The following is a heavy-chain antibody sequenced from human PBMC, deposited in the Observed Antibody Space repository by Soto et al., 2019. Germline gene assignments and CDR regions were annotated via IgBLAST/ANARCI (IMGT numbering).Heavy chain of an antibody. D-gene: IGHD3-10*01. J-gene: IGHJ5*02. CDR1: GGTFSSYA. Sequence: QVQLVQSGAEVKKPGYSVKVSCKASGGTFSSYAISWVRQAPGQGLEWMGGSIPIFGTANYAQKFQGRVTITADESTSTAYMELSSLRSEDTAVYYCARDHPYYGSGSYSNNWFYPWGQGTLVTVSS. CDR3: ARDHPYYGSGSYSNNWFYP. CDR2: SIPIFGTA. V-gene: IGHV1-69*12.